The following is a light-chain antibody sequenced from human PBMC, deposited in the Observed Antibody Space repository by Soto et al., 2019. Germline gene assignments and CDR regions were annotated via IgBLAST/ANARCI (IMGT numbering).Light chain of an antibody. CDR1: QSVSSSY. V-gene: IGKV3-20*01. CDR3: QQYPGYT. Sequence: EIVLTQSPGTLSLSPGERATLSCRASQSVSSSYLAWYQQKPGQAPRLLIYGASGRATGIPDRFSGSGSGTDFNLTISRLEPEDFAVYYCQQYPGYTFGQGPKLEIK. CDR2: GAS. J-gene: IGKJ2*01.